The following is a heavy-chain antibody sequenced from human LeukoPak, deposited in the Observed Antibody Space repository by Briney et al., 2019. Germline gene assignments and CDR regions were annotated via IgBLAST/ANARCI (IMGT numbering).Heavy chain of an antibody. V-gene: IGHV4-30-2*01. D-gene: IGHD6-13*01. J-gene: IGHJ4*02. Sequence: SETLSLTCAVYGGSFSGYSWSWIRQPPGKGLEWIGYIYHSGSTYYNPSLKSRVTISVDRSKNQFSLKLSSVTAADTAVYYCARAPGGWGYSSSWLYFDYWGQGTLVTVSS. CDR3: ARAPGGWGYSSSWLYFDY. CDR1: GGSFSGYS. CDR2: IYHSGST.